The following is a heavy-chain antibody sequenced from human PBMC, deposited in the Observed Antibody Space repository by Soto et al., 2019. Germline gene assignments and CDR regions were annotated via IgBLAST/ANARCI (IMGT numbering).Heavy chain of an antibody. CDR3: ARGPIGSSDYLDLLDS. CDR2: IYYSGST. D-gene: IGHD6-25*01. V-gene: IGHV4-30-4*01. J-gene: IGHJ4*02. CDR1: GGSISSGDYY. Sequence: PSETLSLTCTVSGGSISSGDYYWSWIRQPPGKGLEWIGYIYYSGSTYYNPSLKSRVTISVDTSKNQFSLKLSSVTAADTAVYYCARGPIGSSDYLDLLDSWGQGTLVTVSS.